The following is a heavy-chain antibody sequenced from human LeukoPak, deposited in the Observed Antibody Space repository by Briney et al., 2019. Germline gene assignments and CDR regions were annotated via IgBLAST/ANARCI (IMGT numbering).Heavy chain of an antibody. J-gene: IGHJ6*02. D-gene: IGHD3-16*01. V-gene: IGHV1-69*04. Sequence: SVKVSCKASGYTFTSYGISWVRQAPGQGLEWMGRIIPILGIANYAQKFQGRVTITADKSTSTAYMELSSLRSEDTAVYYCASLVAGDQSRSHMDVWGQGTTVTVSS. CDR2: IIPILGIA. CDR3: ASLVAGDQSRSHMDV. CDR1: GYTFTSYG.